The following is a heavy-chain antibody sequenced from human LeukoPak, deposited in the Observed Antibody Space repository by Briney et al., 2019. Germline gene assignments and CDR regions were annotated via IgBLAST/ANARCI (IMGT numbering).Heavy chain of an antibody. J-gene: IGHJ4*02. CDR2: ISGTGNRT. Sequence: PGGSLRLSCAASGFTFSSYAMGWVRQAPGKGLEWVSAISGTGNRTYYADSVKGRFTISRDNSKNTLYLQMNSLRAEDTAVYYCAKWGCSGGSCYPFDYWGLGTLVTVSS. CDR1: GFTFSSYA. V-gene: IGHV3-23*01. D-gene: IGHD2-15*01. CDR3: AKWGCSGGSCYPFDY.